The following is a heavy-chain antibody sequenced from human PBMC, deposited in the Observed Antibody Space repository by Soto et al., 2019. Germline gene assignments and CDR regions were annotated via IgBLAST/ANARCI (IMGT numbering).Heavy chain of an antibody. CDR3: ARGAALYDYVWGSYRYTNWFGP. V-gene: IGHV6-1*01. CDR2: TYYRSKWYN. CDR1: GDSVSSNSAT. Sequence: SQTPSLTCAISGDSVSSNSATWNWIRQSPSRGLEWLGRTYYRSKWYNDYAVSVKSRITINPDTSKNQFSLQLNSVTPEDTAVYYCARGAALYDYVWGSYRYTNWFGPWGQGTLVTVSS. J-gene: IGHJ5*02. D-gene: IGHD3-16*02.